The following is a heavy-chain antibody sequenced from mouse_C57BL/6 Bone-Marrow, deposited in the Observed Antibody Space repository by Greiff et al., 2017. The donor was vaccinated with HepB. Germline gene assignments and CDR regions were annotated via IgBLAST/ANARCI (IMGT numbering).Heavy chain of an antibody. CDR3: ARHGLFIVGAWFAY. J-gene: IGHJ3*01. D-gene: IGHD6-1*01. CDR1: EYEFPSHD. Sequence: EVQGVESGGGLVQPGESLKLSCESNEYEFPSHDMSWVRQTPEKRLELVAAINSDGGSTYYPDTMEGRVIISRDNTKKTLYLQMSSLRSEDTALYYCARHGLFIVGAWFAYWGQGTLVTVSA. CDR2: INSDGGST. V-gene: IGHV5-2*01.